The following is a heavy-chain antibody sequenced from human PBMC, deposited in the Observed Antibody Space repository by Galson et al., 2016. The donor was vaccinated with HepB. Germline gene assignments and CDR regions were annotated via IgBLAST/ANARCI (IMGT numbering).Heavy chain of an antibody. V-gene: IGHV3-21*01. J-gene: IGHJ6*03. CDR2: ISSSSTYI. CDR1: GFVFSNYG. D-gene: IGHD5-24*01. Sequence: SLRLSCAASGFVFSNYGMHWVRQAPGKGLEWVSSISSSSTYIYYADSVKGRFTISRDNAKNSLYLQMSSLRAEDTAVYYCAREGLGDGYNSLNYYSYYMDVWGKGTTVTVSS. CDR3: AREGLGDGYNSLNYYSYYMDV.